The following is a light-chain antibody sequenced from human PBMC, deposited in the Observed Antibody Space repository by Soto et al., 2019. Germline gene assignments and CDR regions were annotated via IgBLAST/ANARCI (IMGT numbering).Light chain of an antibody. Sequence: QSALTQPASVSGSPGQSITISCTGTSSDVGSYNLVSWYQQRPGKAPKVMIYEVTKQPSGVSNRFSGSKSGNTASLTISGLQAEDEADYYCCSYAGSTTYYVFGIGTKVTVL. CDR1: SSDVGSYNL. CDR3: CSYAGSTTYYV. J-gene: IGLJ1*01. CDR2: EVT. V-gene: IGLV2-23*02.